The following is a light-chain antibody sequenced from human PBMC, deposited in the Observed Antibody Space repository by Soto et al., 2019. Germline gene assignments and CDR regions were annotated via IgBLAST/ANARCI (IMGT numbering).Light chain of an antibody. J-gene: IGLJ1*01. CDR3: CSYTTGSTLYV. CDR2: DVT. CDR1: SSDVGDNNY. V-gene: IGLV2-14*03. Sequence: QSALTQPASVSGSPGQSITISCTGTSSDVGDNNYVSWYQQHPGKAPKLMIYDVTHRPSGISNRFSGSKSGNTASLTISGLLPGDDADYYCCSYTTGSTLYVFGTGTKLTFL.